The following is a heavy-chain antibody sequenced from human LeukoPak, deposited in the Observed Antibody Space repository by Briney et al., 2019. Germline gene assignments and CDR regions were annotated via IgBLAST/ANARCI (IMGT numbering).Heavy chain of an antibody. CDR3: AREATMVRGVRYNWFDP. Sequence: ASVKVSCKASGYTFTGYYMHWVRQAPGQGLEWMGWINPNSGGTNYAQKFQGRVTMTRDTSISTAYMELGRLRSDDTAVYYCAREATMVRGVRYNWFDPWGQGTLVTVSS. D-gene: IGHD3-10*01. CDR2: INPNSGGT. V-gene: IGHV1-2*02. J-gene: IGHJ5*02. CDR1: GYTFTGYY.